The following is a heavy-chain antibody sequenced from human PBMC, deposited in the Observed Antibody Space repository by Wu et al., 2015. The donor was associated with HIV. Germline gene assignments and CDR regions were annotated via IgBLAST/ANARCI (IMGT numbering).Heavy chain of an antibody. V-gene: IGHV1-2*02. J-gene: IGHJ6*03. CDR3: ARDFSGFYYYMDV. Sequence: QVQLVQSGADVKKPGASVKVSCKASGYTFTGKYIHWVRQAPGQGLEWMGWINSKSGDTNYAQKFQGRVTMTRDTSISTAYMELSRLRSDDTAVYFCARDFSGFYYYMDVWAKGPTVTVSS. CDR2: INSKSGDT. D-gene: IGHD3-10*01. CDR1: GYTFTGKY.